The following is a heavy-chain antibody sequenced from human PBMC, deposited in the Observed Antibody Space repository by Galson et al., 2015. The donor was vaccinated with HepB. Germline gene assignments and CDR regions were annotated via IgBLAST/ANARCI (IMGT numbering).Heavy chain of an antibody. J-gene: IGHJ4*02. CDR1: GYSFTSYW. Sequence: QSGAEVKKPGESLRISCKGSGYSFTSYWISWVRQMPGKGLEWMGRIDPSDSYTNYSPSFQGHVTISADKSISTAYLQWSSLQASDTAMYYCARGHYYGSGSYTLGYWGQGTLVTVSS. CDR2: IDPSDSYT. CDR3: ARGHYYGSGSYTLGY. V-gene: IGHV5-10-1*01. D-gene: IGHD3-10*01.